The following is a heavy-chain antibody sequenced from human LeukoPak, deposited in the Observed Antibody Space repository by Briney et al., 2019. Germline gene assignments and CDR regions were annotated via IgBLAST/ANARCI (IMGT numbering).Heavy chain of an antibody. CDR3: AKLELQYFQL. V-gene: IGHV3-23*01. Sequence: PGGSLRLSCAASGFSFSSYAMNWVRQAPGKGLEWVSAISTSSGSTSYADSVKGRFTISRENSKNTLYLQMNSLSAEDTAVYYCAKLELQYFQLWGQGTLVTVSS. CDR1: GFSFSSYA. D-gene: IGHD4-23*01. CDR2: ISTSSGST. J-gene: IGHJ1*01.